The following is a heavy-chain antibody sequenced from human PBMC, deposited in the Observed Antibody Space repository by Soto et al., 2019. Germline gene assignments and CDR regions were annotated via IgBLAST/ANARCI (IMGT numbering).Heavy chain of an antibody. J-gene: IGHJ4*02. Sequence: PGGSLRLSCAASGLTFSSFAMNWVRQAPGKGLEWVSVISGSGGTTYYADSVKGRFTISRDNSKNTLYLQMNSLRAEDTAVYYLADEKVRAFDYWGQGTQVTVSS. CDR2: ISGSGGTT. V-gene: IGHV3-23*01. CDR3: ADEKVRAFDY. CDR1: GLTFSSFA.